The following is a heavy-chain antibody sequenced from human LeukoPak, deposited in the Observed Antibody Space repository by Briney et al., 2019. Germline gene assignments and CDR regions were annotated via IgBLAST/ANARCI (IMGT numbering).Heavy chain of an antibody. Sequence: GGSLRLSCAASGFTFNDYAMYWVRQAPGKGLEWVSFIISGEGSGTYYADSVKGRFTISRYNSKNSLYMQMNSLRTEDTALYYCAKDRERFLDHWGQGTLVTVSS. J-gene: IGHJ5*02. CDR2: ISGEGSGT. V-gene: IGHV3-43*02. CDR3: AKDRERFLDH. CDR1: GFTFNDYA. D-gene: IGHD5-24*01.